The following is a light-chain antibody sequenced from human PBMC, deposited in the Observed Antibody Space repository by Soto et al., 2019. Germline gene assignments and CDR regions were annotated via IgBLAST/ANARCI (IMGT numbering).Light chain of an antibody. J-gene: IGKJ4*01. CDR1: QSVGSSY. CDR2: GAS. CDR3: QQRGNWPSFT. Sequence: EIVLTQSPATPSLSPGERATLSCRAIQSVGSSYLAWYQQKPGQAPRLLIYGASTRATGIPARFSGSGSGTEFTLTISSLEPEDFAVYYCQQRGNWPSFTFGGGTKVDIK. V-gene: IGKV3-11*01.